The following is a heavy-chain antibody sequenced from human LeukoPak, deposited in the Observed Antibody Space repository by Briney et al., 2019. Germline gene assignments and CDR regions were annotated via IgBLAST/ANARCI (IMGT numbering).Heavy chain of an antibody. D-gene: IGHD1-1*01. V-gene: IGHV1-46*01. J-gene: IGHJ4*02. CDR1: GYTFTSYY. Sequence: ASVKVSCKASGYTFTSYYMHLVRQAPGQGLEWMGIINPSVGSTSYAQKFQGRVTMTRDTSTSTVYLELSSLRSEDTAVYYCAREIWNDASFDYWGQGTLVTVSS. CDR3: AREIWNDASFDY. CDR2: INPSVGST.